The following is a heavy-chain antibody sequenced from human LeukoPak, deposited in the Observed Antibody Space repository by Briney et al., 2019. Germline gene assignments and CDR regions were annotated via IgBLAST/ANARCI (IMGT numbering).Heavy chain of an antibody. Sequence: GGSLRLSCAASGFTFSSYSMNWVRQAPGKGLEWVSSISSSSSYIYYADSVKGRFTISRDNAKNSLYLQMNSLRGEDTAVYYCARDFPRDNDALDIWGQGTMVTVSS. J-gene: IGHJ3*02. CDR2: ISSSSSYI. CDR1: GFTFSSYS. V-gene: IGHV3-21*01. CDR3: ARDFPRDNDALDI.